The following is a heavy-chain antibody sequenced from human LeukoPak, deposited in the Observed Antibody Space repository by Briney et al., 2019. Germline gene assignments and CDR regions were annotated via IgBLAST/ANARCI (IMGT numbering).Heavy chain of an antibody. D-gene: IGHD1-26*01. CDR2: ISSISHYI. V-gene: IGHV3-21*01. CDR3: ARDLLGWELHYFDY. J-gene: IGHJ4*02. Sequence: GGSLRLSCAASGITFSTYTMTWVRQAPGKGLEWVSSISSISHYIYYAASVKGRFTISRDNAKNSLYQQMNSLRAEDTAVYYCARDLLGWELHYFDYWGQGTLVTVSS. CDR1: GITFSTYT.